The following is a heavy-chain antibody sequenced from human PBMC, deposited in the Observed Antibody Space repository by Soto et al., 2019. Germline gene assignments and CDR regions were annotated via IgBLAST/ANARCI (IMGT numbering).Heavy chain of an antibody. CDR3: ARGDYDFWSGYSQIDY. D-gene: IGHD3-3*01. J-gene: IGHJ4*02. V-gene: IGHV1-46*01. CDR1: GYTFTSYY. Sequence: GASVKVSCKASGYTFTSYYMHWVRQAPGQGLEWMGIINPSGGSTSYAQKFQGRVTMTRDTSTSTVYMELSSLRSEDTAVYYCARGDYDFWSGYSQIDYWGQGTLVTVSS. CDR2: INPSGGST.